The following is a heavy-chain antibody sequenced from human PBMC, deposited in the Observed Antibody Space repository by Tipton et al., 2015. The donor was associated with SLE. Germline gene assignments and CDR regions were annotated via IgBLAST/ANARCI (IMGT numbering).Heavy chain of an antibody. V-gene: IGHV3-30*04. CDR1: GFTFSSHA. J-gene: IGHJ4*02. CDR2: ISYDGTTE. Sequence: SLRLSCAASGFTFSSHAMNWVRQAPGKGLEWVAAISYDGTTESYADSVKGRFTISRDNSKNTLYLQMNSLRAEDTAVYYCARDGYCSGVNCFPGAYFDYWGQGALVTVSS. CDR3: ARDGYCSGVNCFPGAYFDY. D-gene: IGHD2-15*01.